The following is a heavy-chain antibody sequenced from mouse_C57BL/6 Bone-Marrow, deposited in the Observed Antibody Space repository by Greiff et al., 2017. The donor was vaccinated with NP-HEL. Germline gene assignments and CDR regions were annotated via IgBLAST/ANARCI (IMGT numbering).Heavy chain of an antibody. CDR2: INPNNGGT. CDR3: ARSGYADYYAMDY. V-gene: IGHV1-18*01. CDR1: GYTFTDYN. D-gene: IGHD2-10*02. J-gene: IGHJ4*01. Sequence: DVQLVESGPELVKPGASVKIPCKASGYTFTDYNMDWVKQSHGKSLEWIGDINPNNGGTIYNQKFKGKATLTVDKSSSTAYMELRSLTSEDTAVYYCARSGYADYYAMDYWGQGTSVTVSS.